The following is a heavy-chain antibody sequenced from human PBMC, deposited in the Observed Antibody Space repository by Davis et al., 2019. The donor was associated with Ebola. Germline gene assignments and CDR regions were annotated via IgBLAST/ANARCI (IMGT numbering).Heavy chain of an antibody. CDR1: GGTFSSYA. CDR3: ATVGLLRPIDY. Sequence: AASVKVSCKASGGTFSSYAISWVRQAPGQGLEWMGGFDPEDGETIYAQKFQGRVTMTEDTSTDTAYMELSSLRSEDTAVYYCATVGLLRPIDYWGQGTLVTVSS. J-gene: IGHJ4*02. V-gene: IGHV1-24*01. CDR2: FDPEDGET. D-gene: IGHD2-15*01.